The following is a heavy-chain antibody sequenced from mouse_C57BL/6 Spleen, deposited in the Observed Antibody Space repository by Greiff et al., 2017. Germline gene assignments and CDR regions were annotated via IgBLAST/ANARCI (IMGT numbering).Heavy chain of an antibody. J-gene: IGHJ1*03. Sequence: QVQLQQPGAELVRPGSSVKLSCKASGYTFTSYWMHWVKQRPIQGLEWIGNIDPSDGETHYNQKFKDKATLTVDKSSSTAYMQLSRLPSEDSAVYYGVRSWTSAVAGWYCDVWGTGTTVTVSS. V-gene: IGHV1-52*01. CDR1: GYTFTSYW. CDR3: VRSWTSAVAGWYCDV. CDR2: IDPSDGET. D-gene: IGHD1-1*02.